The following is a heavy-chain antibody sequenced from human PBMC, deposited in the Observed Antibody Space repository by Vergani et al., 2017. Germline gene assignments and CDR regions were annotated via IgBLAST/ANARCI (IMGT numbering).Heavy chain of an antibody. CDR3: ARAKCIETCYMSNWLDS. J-gene: IGHJ5*01. V-gene: IGHV3-74*03. Sequence: DVHLAESGGGFFQPGGSLRLSCSASGFSFNSYWMHWVRQVPGKGLLWVSRIKSDGSITAYAASVKGRFTISRDNDQNTLYLQMNSLTVEDTGVYYCARAKCIETCYMSNWLDSWGQGTLVTVSS. CDR2: IKSDGSIT. CDR1: GFSFNSYW. D-gene: IGHD3-9*01.